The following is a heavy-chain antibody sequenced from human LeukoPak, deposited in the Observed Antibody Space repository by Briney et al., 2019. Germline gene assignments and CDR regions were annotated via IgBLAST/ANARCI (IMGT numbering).Heavy chain of an antibody. D-gene: IGHD6-19*01. CDR1: GFTFSSYA. Sequence: PGGSLRLSCAASGFTFSSYAMSWVRQAPGKGLEWVAVISYDGSNKYYADSVKGRFTISRDNSKNTLYLQMNSLRAEDTAVYYCAKGSSGWEVDYWGQGSRVTVSS. V-gene: IGHV3-30*18. CDR2: ISYDGSNK. J-gene: IGHJ4*02. CDR3: AKGSSGWEVDY.